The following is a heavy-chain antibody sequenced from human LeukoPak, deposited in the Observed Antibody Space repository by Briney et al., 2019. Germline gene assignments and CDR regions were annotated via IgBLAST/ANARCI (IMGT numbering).Heavy chain of an antibody. J-gene: IGHJ4*02. V-gene: IGHV4-59*08. Sequence: SETLSLTCGISGDSIRRNYWSWIRQPPGKGPEWIGYIHYSGNTNYNPSLKSRVSISVDTSKNQFSLKLTSVTAADTAVYYCAAYRSGTHYNSYYFDDWGQGTLVIVSS. CDR1: GDSIRRNY. CDR2: IHYSGNT. D-gene: IGHD3-10*01. CDR3: AAYRSGTHYNSYYFDD.